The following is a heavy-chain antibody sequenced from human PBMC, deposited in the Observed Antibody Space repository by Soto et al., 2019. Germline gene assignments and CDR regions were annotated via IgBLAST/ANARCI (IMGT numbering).Heavy chain of an antibody. CDR1: GFTFSSYS. CDR2: ISSSSSTI. V-gene: IGHV3-48*02. CDR3: ASALAALNWFDP. Sequence: EVQLVESGGGLVQPGGSLRLSCAASGFTFSSYSMNWVRQAPGKGLEWVSYISSSSSTIYYADSVKGRFTISRDNAKKSLYLQMNSLRDEDTAVYYCASALAALNWFDPWGQGTLVTVSS. D-gene: IGHD1-1*01. J-gene: IGHJ5*02.